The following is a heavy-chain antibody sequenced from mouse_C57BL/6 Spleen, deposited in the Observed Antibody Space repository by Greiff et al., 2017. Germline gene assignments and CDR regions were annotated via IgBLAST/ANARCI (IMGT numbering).Heavy chain of an antibody. CDR3: TRTGRCFDY. CDR2: IDPETGGT. Sequence: QVQLQQSGAELVRPGASVTLSCKASGYTFTDYEMHWVKQTPVHGLEWIGAIDPETGGTAYNQKFKGKAILTADKSSSTAYMELRSLTSEDSAVYYCTRTGRCFDYWGQGTTLTVSS. D-gene: IGHD4-1*01. J-gene: IGHJ2*01. CDR1: GYTFTDYE. V-gene: IGHV1-15*01.